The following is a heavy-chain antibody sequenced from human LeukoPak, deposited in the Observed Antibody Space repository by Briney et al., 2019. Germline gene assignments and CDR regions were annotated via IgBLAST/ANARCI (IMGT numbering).Heavy chain of an antibody. CDR1: GGFISGYY. J-gene: IGHJ4*02. CDR2: IYYSGST. CDR3: VRDDDH. V-gene: IGHV4-59*01. Sequence: SETLSLTCSVSGGFISGYYWSWIRQPPGKGLEWIGYIYYSGSTNYNPSLKSRVTISVDTSKNQFSLKLSSVTAADTAVYYCVRDDDHWGQGPLVTVSS.